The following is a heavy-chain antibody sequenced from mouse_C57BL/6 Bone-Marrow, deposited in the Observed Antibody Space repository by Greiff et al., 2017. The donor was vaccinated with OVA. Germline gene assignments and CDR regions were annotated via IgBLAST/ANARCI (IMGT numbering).Heavy chain of an antibody. Sequence: EVQLVESGGGLVKPGGSLKLSCAASGFTFSSYAMSWVRQTPEKRLEWVATISDGGSYTYYPDNVKGRFTISRDNAKNNLYLQMSHLKSEDTAMYYCARGIYYDYDEGDYWGQGTTLTVSS. CDR3: ARGIYYDYDEGDY. CDR1: GFTFSSYA. J-gene: IGHJ2*01. CDR2: ISDGGSYT. V-gene: IGHV5-4*01. D-gene: IGHD2-4*01.